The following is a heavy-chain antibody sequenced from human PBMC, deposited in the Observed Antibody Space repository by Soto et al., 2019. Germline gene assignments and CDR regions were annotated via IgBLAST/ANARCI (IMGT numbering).Heavy chain of an antibody. D-gene: IGHD3-10*01. CDR2: IIPLFGTP. J-gene: IGHJ4*02. CDR1: GGIFSTYA. V-gene: IGHV1-69*01. Sequence: QVQLVQSGAEVKKPGSSVKVSCKASGGIFSTYAISWLRQAPGQGLEWMGGIIPLFGTPNYAQRFQCRVNITADESKSTAYMELSRLRSEDTAVYYCARDRDDYGSGNYYNRIDFWGQGTLVTVSS. CDR3: ARDRDDYGSGNYYNRIDF.